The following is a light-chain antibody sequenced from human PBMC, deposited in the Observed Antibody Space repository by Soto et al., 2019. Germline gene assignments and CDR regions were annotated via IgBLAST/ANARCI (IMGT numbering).Light chain of an antibody. V-gene: IGLV2-14*01. CDR2: DVS. J-gene: IGLJ1*01. CDR1: SSDVGAYNY. Sequence: QSVLTQPASVSGSPGQSIAISCTGTSSDVGAYNYVSWYQQHPGKAPKLMIYDVSNRPSGVSNRFSGSKSGNTASLTISGVKAEDGAYYYCTSYTTGGNKAFGAGPQGT. CDR3: TSYTTGGNKA.